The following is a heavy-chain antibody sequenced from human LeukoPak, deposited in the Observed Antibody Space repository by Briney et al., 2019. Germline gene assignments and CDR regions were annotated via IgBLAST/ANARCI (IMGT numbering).Heavy chain of an antibody. V-gene: IGHV1-2*02. CDR3: ARGLGDYYGSGSYIHAFDI. CDR1: GHTFTGYY. J-gene: IGHJ3*02. Sequence: ASVKVSCKASGHTFTGYYMHWVRQAPGQGLEWMGWINPNSGGTNYAQKFQGRVTMTRDTSISTAYMELSRLRSDDTAVYYCARGLGDYYGSGSYIHAFDIWGQGTMVTVSS. CDR2: INPNSGGT. D-gene: IGHD3-10*01.